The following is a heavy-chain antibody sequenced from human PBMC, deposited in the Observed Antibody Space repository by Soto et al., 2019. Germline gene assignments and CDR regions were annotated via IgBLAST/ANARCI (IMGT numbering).Heavy chain of an antibody. Sequence: PSETLSLTCAVYGGSFSGYYWSWIRQPPGKGLEWIGEINHSGSTNYNPSLKSRVTISVDTSKNQFSLKLSSVTAADTAVYYCAAGPQNDWFDPWGQGTLVTVSS. CDR1: GGSFSGYY. D-gene: IGHD1-1*01. CDR3: AAGPQNDWFDP. CDR2: INHSGST. V-gene: IGHV4-34*01. J-gene: IGHJ5*02.